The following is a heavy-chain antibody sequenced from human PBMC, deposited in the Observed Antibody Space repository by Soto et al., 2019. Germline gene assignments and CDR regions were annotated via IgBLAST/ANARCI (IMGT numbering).Heavy chain of an antibody. V-gene: IGHV4-61*01. CDR1: GGSFSSGRYY. D-gene: IGHD4-17*01. Sequence: SETLSLTCTVSGGSFSSGRYYWSWIRQPPGKGLEWIGYIYYSGSTNYNPSLKSRVTISVDTSKNQFSLKLSSVTAADTAVYYCANYPTTVTSDYWGQGTLVTVSS. CDR3: ANYPTTVTSDY. J-gene: IGHJ4*02. CDR2: IYYSGST.